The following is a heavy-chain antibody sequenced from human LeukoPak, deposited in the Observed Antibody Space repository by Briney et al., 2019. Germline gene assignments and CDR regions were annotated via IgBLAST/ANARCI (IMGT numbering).Heavy chain of an antibody. CDR3: AKDEEASRYFDWFRANNAFDI. J-gene: IGHJ3*02. Sequence: PGRSLRLSCAASGFTFSSYGMHWVRQAPGKGLEWVAVISYDGCNKYYADSVKGRFTISRDNSKNTLYLQMNSLRAEDTAVYYCAKDEEASRYFDWFRANNAFDIWGQGTMVTVSS. CDR1: GFTFSSYG. D-gene: IGHD3-9*01. CDR2: ISYDGCNK. V-gene: IGHV3-30*18.